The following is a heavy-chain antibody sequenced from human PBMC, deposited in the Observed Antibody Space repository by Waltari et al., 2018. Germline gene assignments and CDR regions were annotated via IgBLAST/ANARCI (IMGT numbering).Heavy chain of an antibody. CDR3: AKSASVGEGLCFGE. Sequence: EVQLLESGGGLVQPGGSLRLSCAASGFTFSSYAMSWVRQAPGKGLEWVSTISGSGGSTYYADSVKGRFTIFRDNSKNTLHLQMNSLRAEDTAVYYCAKSASVGEGLCFGEWGQGTLVTVSS. J-gene: IGHJ4*02. CDR2: ISGSGGST. CDR1: GFTFSSYA. D-gene: IGHD3-10*01. V-gene: IGHV3-23*01.